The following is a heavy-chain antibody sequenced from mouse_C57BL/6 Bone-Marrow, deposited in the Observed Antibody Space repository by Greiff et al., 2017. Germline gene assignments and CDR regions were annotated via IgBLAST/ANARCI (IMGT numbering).Heavy chain of an antibody. CDR1: GFSFNTYA. D-gene: IGHD2-2*01. CDR2: IRSKSNNYAT. Sequence: EVQLQESGGGLVQPKGSLKLSCAASGFSFNTYAMNWVRQAPGKGLEWVARIRSKSNNYATYYADSVKDRFTISRDDSESMLYLQMNNLKTEDTAMYYCVRIYYGYDWYFDVWGTGTTVTVSS. V-gene: IGHV10-1*01. J-gene: IGHJ1*03. CDR3: VRIYYGYDWYFDV.